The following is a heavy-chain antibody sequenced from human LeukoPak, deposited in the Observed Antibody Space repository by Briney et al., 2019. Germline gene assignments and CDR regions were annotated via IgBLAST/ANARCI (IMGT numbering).Heavy chain of an antibody. J-gene: IGHJ4*02. CDR2: ISHNGKT. Sequence: KPSETLSLTCTVSGGSVSTSDYYWGWIRQTPGKGLEWIGDISHNGKTNYNPSLKGRVTISIDTSNNQFSLRLPSVTAADTAVYYCARIFDSWGQGTLVTVSS. CDR3: ARIFDS. CDR1: GGSVSTSDYY. V-gene: IGHV4-39*07.